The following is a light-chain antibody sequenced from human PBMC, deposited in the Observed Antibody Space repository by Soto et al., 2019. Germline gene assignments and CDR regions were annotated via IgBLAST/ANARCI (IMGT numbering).Light chain of an antibody. V-gene: IGLV2-11*01. J-gene: IGLJ2*01. Sequence: QSALTQPRSVSGSPGQSVTISCTGTSSDVGGHAYVSWYQQHPGKAPKLMIFDVNERPSGVPDRFSGSKSGNTASLTISGLQAEDEADYYCCSYGGKYNLLFGGGTKVTVL. CDR1: SSDVGGHAY. CDR3: CSYGGKYNLL. CDR2: DVN.